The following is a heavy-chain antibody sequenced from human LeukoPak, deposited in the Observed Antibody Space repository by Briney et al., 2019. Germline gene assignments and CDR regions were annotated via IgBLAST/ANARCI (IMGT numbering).Heavy chain of an antibody. J-gene: IGHJ4*02. CDR2: IKEDGSVK. CDR1: GFTFRSHW. CDR3: ARDSTWVLDY. D-gene: IGHD1-26*01. V-gene: IGHV3-7*03. Sequence: GGSLRLSCTASGFTFRSHWMTWVRQSPGKGLEWVANIKEDGSVKYYVDSVKGRFTISRDNTKNELYLQMSSLRADDTAVYFCARDSTWVLDYWGQGALISVSS.